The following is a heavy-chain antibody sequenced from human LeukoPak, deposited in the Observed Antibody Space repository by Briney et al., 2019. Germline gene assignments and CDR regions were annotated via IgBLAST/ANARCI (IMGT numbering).Heavy chain of an antibody. D-gene: IGHD3-22*01. CDR1: GGSFSGYY. Sequence: PSETLSLTCAVYGGSFSGYYWSWIRQPPGKGLEWIGEINHSGSTNYNPSLKSRVTISVDTSKNQFSLKLSSVTAADTAVYYCARVGGYYDSSGYYPGLFDYWGQGTLVTVSS. J-gene: IGHJ4*02. V-gene: IGHV4-34*01. CDR3: ARVGGYYDSSGYYPGLFDY. CDR2: INHSGST.